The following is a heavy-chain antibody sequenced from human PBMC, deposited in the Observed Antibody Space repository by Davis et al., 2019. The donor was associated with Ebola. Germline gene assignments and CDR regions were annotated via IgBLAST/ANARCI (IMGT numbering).Heavy chain of an antibody. Sequence: PGGSLRLSCAASGFTFSSYGMHWVRQAPGKGLEWVAVISYDGSNKYYADSVKGRFTISRDNSKNTLYLQMNSLRAEDTAVYYCAKVAGYSSSWYGYYGMDVWGQGTTVTVSS. V-gene: IGHV3-30*18. CDR3: AKVAGYSSSWYGYYGMDV. J-gene: IGHJ6*02. CDR2: ISYDGSNK. D-gene: IGHD6-13*01. CDR1: GFTFSSYG.